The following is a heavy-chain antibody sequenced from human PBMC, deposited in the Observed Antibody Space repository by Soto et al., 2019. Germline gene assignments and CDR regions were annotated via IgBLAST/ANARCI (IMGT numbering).Heavy chain of an antibody. D-gene: IGHD3-10*01. V-gene: IGHV4-59*08. CDR3: ARQLDHYYGSGSLPPPDY. J-gene: IGHJ4*02. Sequence: SETLSLTCTVSGDSISTDCWSWIRQSPGKGLEWIGFIYYGGSTNYNPSLKSRVTISVDTSKNQFSLKLSSVTAADTAVYYCARQLDHYYGSGSLPPPDYWGQGTLV. CDR2: IYYGGST. CDR1: GDSISTDC.